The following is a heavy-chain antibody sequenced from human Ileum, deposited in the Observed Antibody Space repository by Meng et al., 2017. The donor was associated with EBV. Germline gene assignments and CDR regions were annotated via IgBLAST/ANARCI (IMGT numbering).Heavy chain of an antibody. Sequence: QVQLQESGPGLVKPSGXLSLTCXVPGGSISSSNWWSWVRQPPGKGLEWIGEINHSGSTNYNPSLKSRVTISVDKSKNQFSLKLSSVTAADTAVYYCARVTKPNYYEGGWFDPWGQGTLGNVSS. CDR2: INHSGST. D-gene: IGHD3-22*01. CDR3: ARVTKPNYYEGGWFDP. V-gene: IGHV4-4*02. CDR1: GGSISSSNW. J-gene: IGHJ5*02.